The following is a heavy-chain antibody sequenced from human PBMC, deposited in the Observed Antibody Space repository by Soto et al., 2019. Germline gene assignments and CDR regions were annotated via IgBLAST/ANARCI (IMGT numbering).Heavy chain of an antibody. V-gene: IGHV3-23*04. D-gene: IGHD3-3*01. CDR1: GFTFSSYA. J-gene: IGHJ6*02. CDR2: ISGSGGST. CDR3: ARGSGVGRGLDV. Sequence: EVQLVESGGGLVQPGGSLRLSCAASGFTFSSYAMSWVRQAPGEGLEWVSAISGSGGSTYYADSVKGRFTISRDNSKNTLYLQMSSLRAEDAAVYYCARGSGVGRGLDVWGQGTTVTVSS.